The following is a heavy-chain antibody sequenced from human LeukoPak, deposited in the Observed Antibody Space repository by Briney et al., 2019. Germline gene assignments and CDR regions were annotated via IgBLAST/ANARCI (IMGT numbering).Heavy chain of an antibody. Sequence: SSETLSFTCTVSGGSISSGSYYWSWIRQPAGKGLEWIGRIYTSGSTNYNPSLKSRVTISVDTSKNQFSLKLSSVTAADTAVYYCARDPDYWGQGTLVTVSS. V-gene: IGHV4-61*02. CDR1: GGSISSGSYY. CDR3: ARDPDY. J-gene: IGHJ4*02. CDR2: IYTSGST.